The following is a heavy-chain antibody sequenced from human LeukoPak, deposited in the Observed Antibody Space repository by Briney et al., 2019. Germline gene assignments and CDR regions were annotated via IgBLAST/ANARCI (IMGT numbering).Heavy chain of an antibody. Sequence: PGGSLRLSCAASGFTFSDFYMSWIRQAPGKGLEWVSLINSLSPRAISYGDSVKGRFTTSRDDATNSLFLQMNSLKVEDTAIYYCANRGYSSSWYYFDYWGQGTLVTVSS. CDR2: INSLSPRAI. CDR1: GFTFSDFY. D-gene: IGHD6-13*01. CDR3: ANRGYSSSWYYFDY. V-gene: IGHV3-11*01. J-gene: IGHJ4*02.